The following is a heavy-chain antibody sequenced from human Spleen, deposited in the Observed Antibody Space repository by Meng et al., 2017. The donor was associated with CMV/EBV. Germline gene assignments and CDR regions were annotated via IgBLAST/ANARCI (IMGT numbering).Heavy chain of an antibody. Sequence: GESLKISCAASEFTFSSFSMTWVRQAPGKGLEWVSSISTSGSYIYYADSVKGRFTISRDNAKTSLYLQMNSLRAEDTAVYYCARGGLTYRYGNALVDYWGQGTLVTVSS. CDR2: ISTSGSYI. D-gene: IGHD5-18*01. V-gene: IGHV3-21*01. CDR1: EFTFSSFS. J-gene: IGHJ4*02. CDR3: ARGGLTYRYGNALVDY.